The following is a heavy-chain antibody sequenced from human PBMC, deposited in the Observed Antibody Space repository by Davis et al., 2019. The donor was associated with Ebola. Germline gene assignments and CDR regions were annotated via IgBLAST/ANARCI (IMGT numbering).Heavy chain of an antibody. J-gene: IGHJ6*02. CDR2: ISWNSGSI. CDR1: GFTFDDYA. D-gene: IGHD5-18*01. CDR3: AKDMTPAMNNYYYYGMDV. V-gene: IGHV3-9*01. Sequence: SLKISCVASGFTFDDYAMHWVRQAPGKGLEWVSGISWNSGSIGYADSVKGRFTISRDNAKNSLYLQMNSLRAEDTALYYCAKDMTPAMNNYYYYGMDVWGQGTTVTVSS.